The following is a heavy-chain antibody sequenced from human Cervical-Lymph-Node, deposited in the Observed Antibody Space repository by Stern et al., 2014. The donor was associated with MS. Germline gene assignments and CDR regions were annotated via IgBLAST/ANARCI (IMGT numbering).Heavy chain of an antibody. CDR1: GGTFSSYA. V-gene: IGHV1-69*01. D-gene: IGHD3-3*01. CDR3: ARDPHDFWSGYFGV. CDR2: IIPVFRTP. J-gene: IGHJ6*02. Sequence: VQLVESGAEVKKPGSSVKGACKGSGGTFSSYAINWVRQAPGPGLEWMGGIIPVFRTPNYAQKFQDRVTITADESTSTAYMELSSLRSEDTAVYYCARDPHDFWSGYFGVWGQGTTVTVSS.